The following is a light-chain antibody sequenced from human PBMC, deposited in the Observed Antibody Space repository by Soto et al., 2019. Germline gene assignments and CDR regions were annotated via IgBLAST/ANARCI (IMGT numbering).Light chain of an antibody. Sequence: QSVLTQPASVSGSPGQSITISCTGTSGDIGSYTYVSWYQQYPGKAPKLLISKVTNRPSGVSNRFSGSKSGNTASLTISGLQAEDEAHYYCSSYTTNSPPVVFGGGTKVTVL. V-gene: IGLV2-14*01. CDR3: SSYTTNSPPVV. CDR1: SGDIGSYTY. J-gene: IGLJ2*01. CDR2: KVT.